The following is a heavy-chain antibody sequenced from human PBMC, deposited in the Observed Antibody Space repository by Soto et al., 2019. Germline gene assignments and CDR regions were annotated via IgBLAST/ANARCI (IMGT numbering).Heavy chain of an antibody. Sequence: TLSLTCTVSGGSISSGGYYWSWIRQHPGKGLEWIGYIYYSGSTYYNPSLKSRVTISVDTSKNQFSLKLSSVTAADTAVYYCARRSRYCSSTSCYPSSAYYYYYGMDVWGQGNTVT. D-gene: IGHD2-2*01. CDR2: IYYSGST. CDR1: GGSISSGGYY. J-gene: IGHJ6*02. CDR3: ARRSRYCSSTSCYPSSAYYYYYGMDV. V-gene: IGHV4-31*03.